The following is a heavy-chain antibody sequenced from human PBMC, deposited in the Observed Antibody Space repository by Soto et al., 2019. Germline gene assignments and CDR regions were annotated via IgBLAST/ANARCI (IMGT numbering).Heavy chain of an antibody. J-gene: IGHJ3*02. CDR3: ARDPLKAAAGTGAFDI. CDR1: GFTFSSYW. Sequence: GGSLRLSCAASGFTFSSYWMHWVRQAPGKGLVWVSRINSDESSTNYADSVKGRLTISRDNAKNTLYLQMNSLRAEDTAVYYCARDPLKAAAGTGAFDIWGQGTMVTVS. CDR2: INSDESST. D-gene: IGHD6-13*01. V-gene: IGHV3-74*01.